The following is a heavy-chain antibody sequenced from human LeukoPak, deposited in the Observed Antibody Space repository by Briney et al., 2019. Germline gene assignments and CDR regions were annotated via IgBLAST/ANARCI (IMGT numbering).Heavy chain of an antibody. Sequence: ASVKVSCKASGGTFSSYVISWVRQAPGQGLEWMGGIFDTANYAQKFQGRVTITADESTSTAYMELSSLRSEDTAVYYCARRGEGYSSKWYYFDYWGQGTLVTVSS. J-gene: IGHJ4*02. CDR1: GGTFSSYV. D-gene: IGHD6-13*01. CDR2: IFDTA. V-gene: IGHV1-69*13. CDR3: ARRGEGYSSKWYYFDY.